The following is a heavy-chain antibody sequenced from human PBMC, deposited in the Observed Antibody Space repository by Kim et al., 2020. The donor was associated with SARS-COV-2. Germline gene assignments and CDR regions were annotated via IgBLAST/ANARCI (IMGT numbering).Heavy chain of an antibody. V-gene: IGHV4-39*07. D-gene: IGHD2-15*01. CDR1: GGSISSSSYY. Sequence: SETLSLTCTVSGGSISSSSYYWGWIRQPPGKGLEWIGSIYYSGSTYYNPSLKSRVTISVDTSKNQFSLKLSSVTAADTAVYYCARGGSSELYFDYWGQGTLVTVSS. CDR2: IYYSGST. CDR3: ARGGSSELYFDY. J-gene: IGHJ4*02.